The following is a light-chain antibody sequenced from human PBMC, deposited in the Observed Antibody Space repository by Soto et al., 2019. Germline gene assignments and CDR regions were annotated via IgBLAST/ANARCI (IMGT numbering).Light chain of an antibody. CDR1: PGLSSW. CDR3: QQTTSFLLT. CDR2: AAS. Sequence: DIQMTQSPSFVSASVGDRVTITCRASPGLSSWLAWYQHKPGRAPKLLIHAASSLESGVPSRFNGSGSGTEFTLTISSLQPEDFATYYCQQTTSFLLTFGGGTKVEIK. J-gene: IGKJ4*01. V-gene: IGKV1-12*01.